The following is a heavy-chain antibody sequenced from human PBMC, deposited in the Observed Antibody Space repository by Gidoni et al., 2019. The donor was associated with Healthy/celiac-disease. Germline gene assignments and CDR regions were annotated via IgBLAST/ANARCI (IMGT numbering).Heavy chain of an antibody. J-gene: IGHJ5*02. CDR2: IRSSGSTI. V-gene: IGHV3-48*03. CDR3: AREGGGDSSGYYPRPNWFDP. Sequence: EVQLVESGGGLVQPGGSLRLSCAASGFTFSSYEMNWVRQAPGKGLGWVSYIRSSGSTIYNADSVKGRFTISRDNAKNSLYLQMNSLRAEDTAVYYCAREGGGDSSGYYPRPNWFDPWGQGTLVTVSS. CDR1: GFTFSSYE. D-gene: IGHD3-22*01.